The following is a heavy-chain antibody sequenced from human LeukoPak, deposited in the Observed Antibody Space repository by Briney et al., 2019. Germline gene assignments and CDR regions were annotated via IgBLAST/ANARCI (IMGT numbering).Heavy chain of an antibody. CDR1: GYTFTGYY. V-gene: IGHV1-2*02. J-gene: IGHJ4*02. CDR2: INPNSGGT. D-gene: IGHD6-19*01. Sequence: SVNVSCKASGYTFTGYYMHWVRQAPGQGLDWMGWINPNSGGTNYAQKFQGRVTMTRDTSISTAYMELRRLRSDDTDVYYCARGGYSSGWYRPRPLHYFDYWGQGTLVTVSS. CDR3: ARGGYSSGWYRPRPLHYFDY.